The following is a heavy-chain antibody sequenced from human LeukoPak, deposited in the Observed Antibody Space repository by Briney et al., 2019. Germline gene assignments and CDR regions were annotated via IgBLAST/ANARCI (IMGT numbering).Heavy chain of an antibody. CDR2: IYHSDST. J-gene: IGHJ4*02. CDR1: GGSISSGGYS. Sequence: SRTLSLTCAVSGGSISSGGYSWSWIRQPPGKGLEWIGYIYHSDSTYYNPSLKSRVTTSVDRSKNQFSLKLSSVTAADTAVYYCARGTSSWYRGLDYWGQGTLVTVSS. V-gene: IGHV4-30-2*01. D-gene: IGHD6-13*01. CDR3: ARGTSSWYRGLDY.